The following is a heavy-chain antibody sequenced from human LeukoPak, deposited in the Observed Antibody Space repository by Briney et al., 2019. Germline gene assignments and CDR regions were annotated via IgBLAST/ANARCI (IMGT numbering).Heavy chain of an antibody. V-gene: IGHV4-34*01. CDR1: GGSFSGYY. Sequence: SETLSLTCAVYGGSFSGYYWSWIRQPPGKGLEWIGEINHSGSTNYNPSLKSRVTISVDTSKNQFSLKLSSVTAADTAVYYCARASYSSRVGYWGQEPLVTVS. CDR2: INHSGST. D-gene: IGHD6-13*01. J-gene: IGHJ4*02. CDR3: ARASYSSRVGY.